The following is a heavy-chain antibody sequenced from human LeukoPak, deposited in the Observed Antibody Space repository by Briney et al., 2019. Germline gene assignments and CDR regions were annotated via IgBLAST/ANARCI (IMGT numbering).Heavy chain of an antibody. D-gene: IGHD5-18*01. J-gene: IGHJ4*02. V-gene: IGHV4-39*07. CDR1: GGSISSSSYY. CDR2: IYYSGST. CDR3: ARVGQLWIFDY. Sequence: SETLSLTCTVSGGSISSSSYYWGWIRQPPGKGLEWIGSIYYSGSTYYNPSLKSRVTISVDTSKNQFSLKLSSVTAADTAVYYCARVGQLWIFDYWGQGTLVTVSS.